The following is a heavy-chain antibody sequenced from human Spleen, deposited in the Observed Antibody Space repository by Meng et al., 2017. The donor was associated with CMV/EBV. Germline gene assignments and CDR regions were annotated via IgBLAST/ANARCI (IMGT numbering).Heavy chain of an antibody. CDR1: GVSIRSHY. J-gene: IGHJ6*02. Sequence: SETLSLTCTVSGVSIRSHYWSWIRQPPGKGLEWIGYIYYSGSTNYNPSLKSRVTMSADTSNNQFSLNLRSVTAADTAVYYCARDEGIGTILGVVITDGMDVWGQGTTVTVSS. CDR3: ARDEGIGTILGVVITDGMDV. V-gene: IGHV4-59*11. CDR2: IYYSGST. D-gene: IGHD3-3*01.